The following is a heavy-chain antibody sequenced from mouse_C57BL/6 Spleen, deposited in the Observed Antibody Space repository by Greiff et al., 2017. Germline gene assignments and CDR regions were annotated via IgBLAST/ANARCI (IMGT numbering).Heavy chain of an antibody. V-gene: IGHV1-52*01. J-gene: IGHJ4*01. Sequence: VQLQQPGAELVRPGSSVKLSCKASGYTFTSYWMHWVKQRPIPGLEWIGNIDPSDSETHYNQKFKDKATLTVDKSSSTAYMQLSSLTSEDSAVYYCARKDRDYAMDYWGQGTSVTVSS. CDR2: IDPSDSET. CDR1: GYTFTSYW. CDR3: ARKDRDYAMDY.